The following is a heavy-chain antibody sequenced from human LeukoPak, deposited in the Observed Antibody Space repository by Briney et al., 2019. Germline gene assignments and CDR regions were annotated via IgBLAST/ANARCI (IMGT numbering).Heavy chain of an antibody. CDR2: INQDGSEK. J-gene: IGHJ6*04. CDR1: GFTFTTYW. D-gene: IGHD3-10*02. CDR3: AELGITMIGGV. V-gene: IGHV3-7*01. Sequence: GGSLRLSCAASGFTFTTYWMTWVRQAPGKGLEWVANINQDGSEKYFVDSVKGRFTISRDNAKNSLYLQMNSLRAEDTAVYYCAELGITMIGGVWGKGTTVTISS.